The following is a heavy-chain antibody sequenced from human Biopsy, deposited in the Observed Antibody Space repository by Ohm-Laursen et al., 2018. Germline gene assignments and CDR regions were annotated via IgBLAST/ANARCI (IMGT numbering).Heavy chain of an antibody. Sequence: GASVKVSCKASGYSFTSYYMHWVRQAPGQGLEWMGMINPSGSTTSYPQIFQGRVTMTRDTSKSTVYMELSSLGSEDTAVYYCALASFDYWGQGTLVTVPS. J-gene: IGHJ4*02. CDR1: GYSFTSYY. CDR2: INPSGSTT. CDR3: ALASFDY. V-gene: IGHV1-46*01.